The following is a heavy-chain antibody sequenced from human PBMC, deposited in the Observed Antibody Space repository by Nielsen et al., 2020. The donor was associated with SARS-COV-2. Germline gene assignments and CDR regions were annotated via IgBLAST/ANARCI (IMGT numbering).Heavy chain of an antibody. CDR1: GFTFSSYA. D-gene: IGHD1-26*01. CDR3: AKEGNSGSDYDH. CDR2: FSSSGADT. J-gene: IGHJ5*02. V-gene: IGHV3-23*01. Sequence: GGSLRLSCAASGFTFSSYAMSWVRQAPGKGLEWVSTFSSSGADTYYADSVKGRFTISRDNSKNTLYLQMNSLRAEDTAVYYCAKEGNSGSDYDHWGQGTLVTVSS.